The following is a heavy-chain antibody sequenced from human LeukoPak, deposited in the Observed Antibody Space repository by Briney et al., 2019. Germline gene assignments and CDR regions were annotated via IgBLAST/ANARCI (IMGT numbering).Heavy chain of an antibody. J-gene: IGHJ4*02. D-gene: IGHD5-18*01. CDR3: ARDAGYGYDRFDY. Sequence: GGSLRLSCAASGFTFSSYEMNWVRQAPGKGLEWVSYISSSGSTTYYADSVKGRFTISRDNAKNSLYLQMNRLGVEDTAVYYCARDAGYGYDRFDYWGQGTQVTVSS. CDR2: ISSSGSTT. V-gene: IGHV3-48*03. CDR1: GFTFSSYE.